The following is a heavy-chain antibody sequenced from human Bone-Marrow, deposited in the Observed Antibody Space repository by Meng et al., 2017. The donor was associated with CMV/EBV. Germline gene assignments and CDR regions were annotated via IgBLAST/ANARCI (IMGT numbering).Heavy chain of an antibody. Sequence: ASVKVSCKASGYTFTSYDINWVRQATGQGLEWMGWMNPNRGNTGYAQKFQGRVTLTRNTSISPAYIALSSLRSEVTAVYYCARVGAIVVVHPGTYVDDWGQGNRVNVAS. J-gene: IGHJ4*02. CDR1: GYTFTSYD. CDR3: ARVGAIVVVHPGTYVDD. V-gene: IGHV1-8*02. CDR2: MNPNRGNT. D-gene: IGHD2-2*01.